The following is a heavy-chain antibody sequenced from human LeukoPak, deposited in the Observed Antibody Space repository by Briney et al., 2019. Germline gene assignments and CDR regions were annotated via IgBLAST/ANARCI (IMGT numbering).Heavy chain of an antibody. D-gene: IGHD6-13*01. J-gene: IGHJ4*02. V-gene: IGHV3-21*01. CDR3: SRSSFFIGGKWADDY. CDR1: GFTFSSYS. CDR2: ISSSSSYI. Sequence: PGGSLRLSCAASGFTFSSYSMNWVRQAPGKGLEWVSSISSSSSYIYYADSVKGRFTISRDNAKNSLYLQMNSLRAEDTAVYYCSRSSFFIGGKWADDYRGQGTLVTVSS.